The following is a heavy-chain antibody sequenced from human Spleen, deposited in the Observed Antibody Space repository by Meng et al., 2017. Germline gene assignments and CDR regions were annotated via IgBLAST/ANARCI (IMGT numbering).Heavy chain of an antibody. CDR2: IYYSGST. CDR1: GYSISSGYY. CDR3: ARGIQLWLLDY. V-gene: IGHV4-38-2*01. Sequence: SQTLSLTCAVSGYSISSGYYWGWIRQPPGKGLEWIGSIYYSGSTYYNPSLKSRVTISVDTSKNQFSLKLSSVTAADTAVYYCARGIQLWLLDYWGQGTLVTVSS. J-gene: IGHJ4*02. D-gene: IGHD5-18*01.